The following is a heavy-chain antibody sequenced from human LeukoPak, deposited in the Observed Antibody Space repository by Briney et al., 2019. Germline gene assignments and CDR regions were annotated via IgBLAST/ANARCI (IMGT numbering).Heavy chain of an antibody. CDR2: INHSGST. V-gene: IGHV4-34*01. J-gene: IGHJ4*02. Sequence: SETLSLTCTVSGGSISSYYWSWIRQPPGKGLEWIGEINHSGSTNYNPSLKSRVTISVDTSKNQFSLKLSSVTAADTAVYYCGIGLDYWGQGTLVTVSS. CDR1: GGSISSYY. CDR3: GIGLDY.